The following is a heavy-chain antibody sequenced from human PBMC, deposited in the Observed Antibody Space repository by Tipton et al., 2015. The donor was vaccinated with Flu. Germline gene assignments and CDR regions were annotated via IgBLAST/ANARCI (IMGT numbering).Heavy chain of an antibody. D-gene: IGHD3-3*01. CDR1: GGSISSGGYY. CDR2: IYHTGNT. J-gene: IGHJ5*02. V-gene: IGHV4-31*03. Sequence: TLSLTCTVSGGSISSGGYYWSWIRQYPGKGLEWIGYIYHTGNTHYNPSLKSRVTISVDTSKNQFSLKLSSVTGADTAVYYCARMEWLLYWFDPWGQGTLVTVSS. CDR3: ARMEWLLYWFDP.